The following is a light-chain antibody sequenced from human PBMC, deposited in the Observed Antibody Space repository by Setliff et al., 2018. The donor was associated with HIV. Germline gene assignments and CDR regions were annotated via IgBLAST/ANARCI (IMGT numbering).Light chain of an antibody. Sequence: SALTQPASVSGSPGQSITISCTGSRSDIGAYSYVSWYQHHPGKVPKLIISEVNKRPSGVSARFSGSRTGNTASLTISGLQAEDESDYYCTSYTTSSTLVFGGGTKVTVL. V-gene: IGLV2-14*01. CDR1: RSDIGAYSY. CDR3: TSYTTSSTLV. J-gene: IGLJ2*01. CDR2: EVN.